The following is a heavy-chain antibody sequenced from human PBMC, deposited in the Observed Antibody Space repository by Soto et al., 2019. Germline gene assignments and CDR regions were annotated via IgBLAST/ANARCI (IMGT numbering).Heavy chain of an antibody. J-gene: IGHJ6*02. CDR2: IYPGDSDT. CDR1: GYSFTSYW. CDR3: ARSHYYGSGSYFEGGMDV. D-gene: IGHD3-10*01. V-gene: IGHV5-51*01. Sequence: PGESLKISCKGSGYSFTSYWIGWVRQMPGKGLEWMGIIYPGDSDTRYSPSFQGQVTISADKSISTAYLQWSSLKASDTAMYYCARSHYYGSGSYFEGGMDVWGQGTTVTVSS.